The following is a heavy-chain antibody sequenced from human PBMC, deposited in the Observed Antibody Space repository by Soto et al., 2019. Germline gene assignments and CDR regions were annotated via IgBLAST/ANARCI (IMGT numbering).Heavy chain of an antibody. V-gene: IGHV4-61*01. D-gene: IGHD2-15*01. CDR1: GGSVSSGSYY. J-gene: IGHJ4*02. Sequence: QVQLQESGPGLVKPSETLSLTCTVSGGSVSSGSYYWSWIRQPPGKGLEWIGYIYYTGSTNYNPSLKSRVTLPLDTSKHQFSLQLSAVTAADTAVDYCARGDVVVVAATPVDYWGQGTLVTVSS. CDR3: ARGDVVVVAATPVDY. CDR2: IYYTGST.